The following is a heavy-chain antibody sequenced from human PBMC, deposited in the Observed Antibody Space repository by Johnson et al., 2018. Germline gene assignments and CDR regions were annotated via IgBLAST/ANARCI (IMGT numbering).Heavy chain of an antibody. Sequence: VQLVQSGGGLVQPGGSLRLSCAASGFTFSGSAMNWVRQAPGKGLEWVSTIIGSGGNTYYADSVKGRLTISRDNSKNTLYLQLDSLRADDTAIYYCAKDRARMTPGKYGMGVWGQGTTVTVS. CDR1: GFTFSGSA. J-gene: IGHJ6*02. V-gene: IGHV3-23*04. CDR2: IIGSGGNT. CDR3: AKDRARMTPGKYGMGV. D-gene: IGHD4-17*01.